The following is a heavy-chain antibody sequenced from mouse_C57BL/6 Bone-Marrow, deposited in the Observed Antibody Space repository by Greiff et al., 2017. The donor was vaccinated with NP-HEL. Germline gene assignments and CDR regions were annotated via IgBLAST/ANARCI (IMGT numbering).Heavy chain of an antibody. CDR1: GYTFTSYW. CDR2: INPSNGGT. D-gene: IGHD2-4*01. J-gene: IGHJ3*01. Sequence: LQESGTELVKPAASVKLSCKASGYTFTSYWMHWVKQRPGQGLEWIGNINPSNGGTNYNEKFKSKATLTVDKSSSTAYMQLSSLTSEDSAVYYCANYDYDWFAYWGQGTLVTVSA. CDR3: ANYDYDWFAY. V-gene: IGHV1-53*01.